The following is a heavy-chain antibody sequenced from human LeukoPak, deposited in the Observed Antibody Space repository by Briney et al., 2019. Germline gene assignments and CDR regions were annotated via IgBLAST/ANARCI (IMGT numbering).Heavy chain of an antibody. CDR1: GFTFRSYA. CDR2: ISGSSGST. D-gene: IGHD5-18*01. Sequence: GGSLRLSCAASGFTFRSYAMSWVRQAPGKGLEWVSAISGSSGSTYYADSVKGRFTISRDNSKNTLYLQMNSLRAEDTAVYYCAKGIQLWFKDYFDYWGQGTLVTVPS. CDR3: AKGIQLWFKDYFDY. V-gene: IGHV3-23*01. J-gene: IGHJ4*02.